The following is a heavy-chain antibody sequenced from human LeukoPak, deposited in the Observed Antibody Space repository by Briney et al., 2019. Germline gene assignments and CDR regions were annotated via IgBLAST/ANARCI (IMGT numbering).Heavy chain of an antibody. J-gene: IGHJ3*02. V-gene: IGHV3-23*01. CDR1: GFTFTFYA. Sequence: GSLRLSCAASGFTFTFYAMSWVRQAPGKGLDWVSSISASGGSTYYADSVKGRLTISRDNSKNTLYLQMNSLRAEDTAVYYCAKVKTTGNDAFDIWGQGTMVTVSS. CDR2: ISASGGST. D-gene: IGHD4-17*01. CDR3: AKVKTTGNDAFDI.